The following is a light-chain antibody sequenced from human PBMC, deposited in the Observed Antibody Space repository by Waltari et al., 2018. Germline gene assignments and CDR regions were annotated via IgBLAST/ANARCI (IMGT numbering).Light chain of an antibody. V-gene: IGLV10-54*04. CDR2: RNN. CDR3: SAWDSDLTVYV. CDR1: RNNVGNQG. Sequence: QAGLTQPPSVSKGLRQTATLSCTGNRNNVGNQGAAWLQQHQGQPPKLLSYRNNSRPSGISDRFSASRSGNTAFLTISGLQPEDEADYYCSAWDSDLTVYVFGTGTKVTVL. J-gene: IGLJ1*01.